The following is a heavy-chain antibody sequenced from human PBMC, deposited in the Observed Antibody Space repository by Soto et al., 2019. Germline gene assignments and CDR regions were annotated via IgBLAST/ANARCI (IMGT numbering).Heavy chain of an antibody. Sequence: QVQLQQWGAGLLKPSETLSLTCAVYGGSFSGYYWSWIRQPPGKGLQWIGEINHSGSTNYNPSLKSRVTISVDTSKNQFSLKLSSVTAADTAVYYCARRERLPLYYYGMDVWGQGTTVTVSS. J-gene: IGHJ6*02. V-gene: IGHV4-34*01. CDR3: ARRERLPLYYYGMDV. CDR2: INHSGST. D-gene: IGHD3-16*01. CDR1: GGSFSGYY.